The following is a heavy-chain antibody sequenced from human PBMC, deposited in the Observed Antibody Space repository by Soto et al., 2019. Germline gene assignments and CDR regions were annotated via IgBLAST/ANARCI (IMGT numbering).Heavy chain of an antibody. D-gene: IGHD1-7*01. J-gene: IGHJ4*02. Sequence: QVQLVESGGGVVQPGRSLRLSCAASGFTFSSYAMHWVRQAPGKGLEWVAVISYDGSNKYYADSVKGRFTISRDNSKNTLYLQMNSLRAEDTAVYYCARDPGNWNYGGYWGQGTLVTVSS. CDR1: GFTFSSYA. CDR2: ISYDGSNK. CDR3: ARDPGNWNYGGY. V-gene: IGHV3-30-3*01.